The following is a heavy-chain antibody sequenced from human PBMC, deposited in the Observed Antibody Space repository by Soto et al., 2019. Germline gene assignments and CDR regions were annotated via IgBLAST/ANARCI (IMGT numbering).Heavy chain of an antibody. V-gene: IGHV1-46*01. D-gene: IGHD5-18*01. CDR2: INPSGGST. J-gene: IGHJ4*02. Sequence: ASVKVSCKASGYTFTSYYMHWVRQAPGQGLEWMGIINPSGGSTSYAQKFRGRVTITADESTSTAYMELSSLRSEDTAVYYYARGGYSYGPYYFDYWGQGTLVTVSS. CDR3: ARGGYSYGPYYFDY. CDR1: GYTFTSYY.